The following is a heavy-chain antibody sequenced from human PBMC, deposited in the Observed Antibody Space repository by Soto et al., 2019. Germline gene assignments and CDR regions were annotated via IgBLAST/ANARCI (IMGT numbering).Heavy chain of an antibody. Sequence: QVQLVESGGGVVQPGRSLRLSCAASGFTFSSYGMHWDRQAPGKGLEWVAVISYDGSYKYYADSVKGRFTISRDNSKNMLYLQMNSLRAEDTAVYYCAKWNGGFDYWGQGTLVTVSS. D-gene: IGHD3-16*01. CDR2: ISYDGSYK. CDR1: GFTFSSYG. V-gene: IGHV3-30*18. CDR3: AKWNGGFDY. J-gene: IGHJ4*02.